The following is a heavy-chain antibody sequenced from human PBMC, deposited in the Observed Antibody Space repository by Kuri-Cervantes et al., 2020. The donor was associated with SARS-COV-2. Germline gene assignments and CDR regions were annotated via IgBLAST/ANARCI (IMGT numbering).Heavy chain of an antibody. CDR2: IIPIFGTA. CDR3: ARTMTYYYYYGMDV. Sequence: SVKVSCKASGYTFTSYAISWVRQAPGQGLEWMGGIIPIFGTANYAQKFQGRVTITADKSTSTAYMELSSLRSEDTAVYYCARTMTYYYYYGMDVWGQGTTVTVSS. V-gene: IGHV1-69*06. J-gene: IGHJ6*02. CDR1: GYTFTSYA. D-gene: IGHD3-22*01.